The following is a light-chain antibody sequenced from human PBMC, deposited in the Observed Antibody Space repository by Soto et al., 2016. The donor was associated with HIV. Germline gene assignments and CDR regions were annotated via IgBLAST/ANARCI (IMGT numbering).Light chain of an antibody. J-gene: IGLJ3*02. V-gene: IGLV3-25*03. Sequence: SYELTQPPSASVSPGQTARITCSGDALPKQYAYWYQQKPGQAPVLVIYRDIERPSGIPERFSGSSSGTTVTLTISGVQAEDDADYYCQSADSSGTYRVFGGGTKLTVL. CDR3: QSADSSGTYRV. CDR2: RDI. CDR1: ALPKQY.